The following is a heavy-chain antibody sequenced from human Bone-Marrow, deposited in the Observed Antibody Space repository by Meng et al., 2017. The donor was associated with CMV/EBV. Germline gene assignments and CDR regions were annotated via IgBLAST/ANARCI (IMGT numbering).Heavy chain of an antibody. Sequence: FTVSNYAMNWVRQAPGKGLEWVSGFSGSAVSGSGANYADSVKGRFTISRDNSKNTVYLQMNSLRAEDTAVYYCAKDRTTVVSETFDYWGQGTLVTVSS. V-gene: IGHV3-23*01. CDR2: FSGSAVSGSGA. J-gene: IGHJ4*02. CDR1: FTVSNYA. D-gene: IGHD4-23*01. CDR3: AKDRTTVVSETFDY.